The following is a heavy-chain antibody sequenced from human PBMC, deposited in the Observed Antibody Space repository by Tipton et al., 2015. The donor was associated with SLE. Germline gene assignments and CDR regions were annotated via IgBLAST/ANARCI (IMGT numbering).Heavy chain of an antibody. CDR3: ARMRSDILTGYPLQTFDY. V-gene: IGHV4-61*09. D-gene: IGHD3-9*01. CDR2: IYTSGST. J-gene: IGHJ4*02. Sequence: TLSLTCTVSGGSISSGSYYWSWIRQPAGKGLEWIGHIYTSGSTTYNPSLTSRVTISVDTSKNQFSLKLSSVTAADTAVYYCARMRSDILTGYPLQTFDYWGQGTLVTVSS. CDR1: GGSISSGSYY.